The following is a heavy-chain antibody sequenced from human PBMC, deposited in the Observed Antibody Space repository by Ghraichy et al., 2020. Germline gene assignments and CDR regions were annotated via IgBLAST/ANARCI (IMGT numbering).Heavy chain of an antibody. CDR3: ASRVAAGYYFYGSDV. V-gene: IGHV3-48*04. Sequence: GGSLRLSCSASGFMLSSYRMNWVRQAPGKGLEWISSITSNRRNIYYADSVKGRFTISRDNAKNSLYLQMSSLRAEDTAVYYCASRVAAGYYFYGSDVWGQGTMVTVSS. CDR1: GFMLSSYR. D-gene: IGHD6-13*01. J-gene: IGHJ6*01. CDR2: ITSNRRNI.